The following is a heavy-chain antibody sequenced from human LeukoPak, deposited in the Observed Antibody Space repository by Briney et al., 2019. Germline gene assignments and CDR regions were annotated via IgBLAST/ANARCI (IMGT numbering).Heavy chain of an antibody. D-gene: IGHD4-17*01. Sequence: SETLSLTCTVSGGSISSGGYYWSWIRQPPGKGLEWIGYINHSGSTYYNPSLKSRVTISVDTSKNQFSLKLSSVTAADTAVYYCAREWGTTVTTNDAFDIWGQGTMVTVSS. CDR1: GGSISSGGYY. J-gene: IGHJ3*02. V-gene: IGHV4-30-2*01. CDR2: INHSGST. CDR3: AREWGTTVTTNDAFDI.